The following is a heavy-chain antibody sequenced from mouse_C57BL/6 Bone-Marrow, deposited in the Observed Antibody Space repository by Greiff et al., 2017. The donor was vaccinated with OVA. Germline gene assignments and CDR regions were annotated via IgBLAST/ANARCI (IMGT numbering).Heavy chain of an antibody. J-gene: IGHJ3*01. Sequence: VRLQQSGAELARPGASVKLSCKASGYTFTSYGISWVKQRTGQGLEWIGEIYPRSGNTYYNEKFKGKATLTADKSSSTAYMELRSLTSEDSAVYFCASRGGRGAYWGQGTLVTVSA. V-gene: IGHV1-81*01. CDR2: IYPRSGNT. D-gene: IGHD3-1*01. CDR1: GYTFTSYG. CDR3: ASRGGRGAY.